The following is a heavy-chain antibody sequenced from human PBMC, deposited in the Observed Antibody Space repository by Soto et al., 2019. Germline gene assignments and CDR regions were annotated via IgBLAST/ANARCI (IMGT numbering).Heavy chain of an antibody. Sequence: ASVKVSCKASGYTFTSYGISWVRQAPGQGLEWMGWISAYNGNTNYAQKLQGRVTMTTDTSTSTVYMELSSLRSEDTAAYYCTGGFTVTLGLAYFDYWGQGTLVTISS. CDR3: TGGFTVTLGLAYFDY. V-gene: IGHV1-18*01. CDR1: GYTFTSYG. D-gene: IGHD4-17*01. CDR2: ISAYNGNT. J-gene: IGHJ4*02.